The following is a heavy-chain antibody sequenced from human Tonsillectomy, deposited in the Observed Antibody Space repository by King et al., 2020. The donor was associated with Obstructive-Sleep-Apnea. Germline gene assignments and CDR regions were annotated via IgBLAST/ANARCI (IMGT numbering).Heavy chain of an antibody. CDR2: IYYSGST. Sequence: QLQESGPGLVKPSQTLSLTCAVSGGSISSGGYSWSWIRQPPGKGLEWIGYIYYSGSTYYNPSLKSRVTLSVDTSKNQFSLKLSSVTAADTAVYYCARAPRYCSGGSCYSENYYGMDVWGEGTTVTVSS. V-gene: IGHV4-30-4*07. J-gene: IGHJ6*04. CDR3: ARAPRYCSGGSCYSENYYGMDV. CDR1: GGSISSGGYS. D-gene: IGHD2-15*01.